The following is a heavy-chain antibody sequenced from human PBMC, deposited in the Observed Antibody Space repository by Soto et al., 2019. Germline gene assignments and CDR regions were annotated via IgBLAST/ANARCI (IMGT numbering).Heavy chain of an antibody. CDR1: SGSIRRDY. J-gene: IGHJ4*02. D-gene: IGHD3-3*02. Sequence: LSLTCTVSSGSIRRDYWNWIRQPAGKGLEWIGRIYTSGNTYYNPSLKSRVSMALDTSKNQFSLNLTSVTAADTAIYYCARDTTNLAFGHWGQGILVTVSS. CDR3: ARDTTNLAFGH. CDR2: IYTSGNT. V-gene: IGHV4-4*07.